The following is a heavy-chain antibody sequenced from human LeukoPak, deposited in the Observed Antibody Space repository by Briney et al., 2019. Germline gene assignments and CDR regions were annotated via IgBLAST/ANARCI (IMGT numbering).Heavy chain of an antibody. V-gene: IGHV3-30-3*01. CDR2: ISYDGSNK. CDR3: ARTLYYYDSSDCDDAFDI. J-gene: IGHJ3*02. Sequence: GRSLRLSRAASGFTFSSYAMHWVRQAPGKGLEWVAVISYDGSNKYYADSVKGRFTISRDNSKNTLYLQMNSLRAEDTAVYYCARTLYYYDSSDCDDAFDIWGQGTMVTVSS. D-gene: IGHD3-22*01. CDR1: GFTFSSYA.